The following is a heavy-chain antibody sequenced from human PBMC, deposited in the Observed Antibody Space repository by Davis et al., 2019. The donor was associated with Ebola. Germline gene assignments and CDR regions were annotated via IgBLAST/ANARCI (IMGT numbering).Heavy chain of an antibody. J-gene: IGHJ4*02. CDR1: AYTFTTYV. D-gene: IGHD2-15*01. CDR3: AHLGPQRYCSGGGCHGYLDY. CDR2: IIPVFRTP. V-gene: IGHV1-69*13. Sequence: SVKVSCKASAYTFTTYVISWVRQAPGQGLEWMGGIIPVFRTPNYAQKFQGRVTITADESTRTAYMELNGLRSEDTAVYYCAHLGPQRYCSGGGCHGYLDYWGQGTLVTVSS.